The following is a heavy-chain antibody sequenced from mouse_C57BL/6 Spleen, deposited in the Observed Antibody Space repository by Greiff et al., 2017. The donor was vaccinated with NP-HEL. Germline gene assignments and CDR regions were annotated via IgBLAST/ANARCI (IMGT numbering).Heavy chain of an antibody. D-gene: IGHD1-1*01. CDR2: IYPGIGDT. Sequence: VQLQQSGTVLARPGASVKMSCKTSGYTFTSYWMHWVKQRPGQGLEWIGAIYPGIGDTSYNQKFKGKAKLTAVTSASTAYMELSSLTNEDSAVYYCTRRAYGKGYFDYWGQGTTLTVSS. CDR3: TRRAYGKGYFDY. V-gene: IGHV1-5*01. J-gene: IGHJ2*01. CDR1: GYTFTSYW.